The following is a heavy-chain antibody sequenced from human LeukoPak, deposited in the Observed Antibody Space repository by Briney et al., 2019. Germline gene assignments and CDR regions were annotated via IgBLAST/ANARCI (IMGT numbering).Heavy chain of an antibody. CDR1: GVSISSSSYY. V-gene: IGHV4-39*01. CDR3: ARQTYYYDSSGHPYWYFDL. D-gene: IGHD3-22*01. CDR2: IYYSGST. Sequence: SETLSLTCTVSGVSISSSSYYWGWIRQPPGKGLEWIGSIYYSGSTYYNPSLKSRLTMSVDTSKNQFSLKLSSVTVADTAIYYCARQTYYYDSSGHPYWYFDLWGRGTLVTVSS. J-gene: IGHJ2*01.